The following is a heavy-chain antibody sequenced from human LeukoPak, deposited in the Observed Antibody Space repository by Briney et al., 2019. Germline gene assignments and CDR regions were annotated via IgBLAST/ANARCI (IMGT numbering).Heavy chain of an antibody. V-gene: IGHV4-4*02. CDR3: ARDRGGYTYSHDY. CDR2: IYHDGST. Sequence: PGGSLRLSCAASGFSVSVNYMSWVRQSPEKGLEWIGEIYHDGSTNYNPSLKSRVTISMDKSKNQLSLKLNFVTAADTAVYYCARDRGGYTYSHDYWGQGTLVTVSS. D-gene: IGHD5-18*01. CDR1: GFSVSVNY. J-gene: IGHJ4*02.